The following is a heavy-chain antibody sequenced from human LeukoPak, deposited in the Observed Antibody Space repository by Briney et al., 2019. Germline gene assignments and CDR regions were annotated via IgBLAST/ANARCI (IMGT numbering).Heavy chain of an antibody. D-gene: IGHD3-22*01. CDR3: ARDPSIYDSSGYYGPDDYYFDY. V-gene: IGHV3-21*01. J-gene: IGHJ4*02. CDR1: GFTFSSYS. Sequence: GGSLRLSCAASGFTFSSYSMNWVRQAPGKGPEWVSSISSSSSYIYYADSVKGRFTISRDNAKNSLYLQMNSLRAEDTAVYYCARDPSIYDSSGYYGPDDYYFDYWGQGTLVTVSS. CDR2: ISSSSSYI.